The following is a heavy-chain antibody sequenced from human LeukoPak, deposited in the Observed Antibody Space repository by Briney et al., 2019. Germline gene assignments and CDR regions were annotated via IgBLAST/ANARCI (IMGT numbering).Heavy chain of an antibody. Sequence: WETLSLTCTVSGGSISSYYWSWIRQPAGKGLEWIGRIYTSGSTNYNPSLKSRVTMSVDTSKNHFSLKLSSVTAADTGVYYCAGSDYYDSSGLDLWGPGTLVTVSS. D-gene: IGHD3-22*01. CDR1: GGSISSYY. CDR2: IYTSGST. V-gene: IGHV4-4*07. J-gene: IGHJ5*02. CDR3: AGSDYYDSSGLDL.